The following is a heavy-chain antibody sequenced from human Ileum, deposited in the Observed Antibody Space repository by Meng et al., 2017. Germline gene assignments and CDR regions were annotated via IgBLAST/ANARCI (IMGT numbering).Heavy chain of an antibody. CDR2: IYLAGSP. Sequence: QVQVQESGRGLVEPSGLLPLPCSVSGGSISCSFYWSWVRQSPGKGLEWVGQIYLAGSPNYNPSLESRVTISVDKSKNQFSLRLTSATAADTAIFYCVRHGGKYFDSWGQGTLVTVSS. V-gene: IGHV4-4*02. CDR3: VRHGGKYFDS. D-gene: IGHD2-15*01. J-gene: IGHJ4*02. CDR1: GGSISCSFY.